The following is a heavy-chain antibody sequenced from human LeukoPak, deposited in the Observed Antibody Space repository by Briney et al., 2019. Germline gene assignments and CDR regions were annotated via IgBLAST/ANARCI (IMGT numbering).Heavy chain of an antibody. J-gene: IGHJ4*02. CDR1: GFTFSSYA. D-gene: IGHD7-27*01. Sequence: GGSLRLSCAASGFTFSSYAMSWVRQAPGKGLEWVSAISGSGGSTYYAGSVKGRFTISRDNSKNTLYLQMNSLRAEDTAVYYCAKSSLGIRFAFDYWGQGTLVTVSS. CDR3: AKSSLGIRFAFDY. V-gene: IGHV3-23*01. CDR2: ISGSGGST.